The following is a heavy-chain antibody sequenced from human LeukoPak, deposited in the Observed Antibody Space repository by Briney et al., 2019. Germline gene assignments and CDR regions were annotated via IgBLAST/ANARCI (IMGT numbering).Heavy chain of an antibody. J-gene: IGHJ3*02. CDR3: ATLAYRNALDI. D-gene: IGHD2-2*01. V-gene: IGHV4-61*01. CDR2: IYYSGST. Sequence: PSETLSLTCTVSGGSLNISSYYWSWIRQPPGKGLEWIGYIYYSGSTKYNPSLKSRVTISVDTSKNQFSLKLRSVTAADTAVYYCATLAYRNALDIWGQGTMVSVSS. CDR1: GGSLNISSYY.